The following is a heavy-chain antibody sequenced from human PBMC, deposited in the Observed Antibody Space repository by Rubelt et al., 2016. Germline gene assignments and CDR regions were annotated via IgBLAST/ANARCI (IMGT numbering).Heavy chain of an antibody. J-gene: IGHJ6*03. Sequence: QVQLVQSGAQVKNPGASVTVSCKASGYTFAKYGTTWVRQAPGQGPEWMGWITGDGRNTKYSQTFQGRVTVTNDRSTTTTYMELRSRASDDTAVYYGARGSPWLAEGKNYCYMDVWGKGTTVTVSS. CDR1: GYTFAKYG. V-gene: IGHV1-18*01. CDR3: ARGSPWLAEGKNYCYMDV. CDR2: ITGDGRNT. D-gene: IGHD1-14*01.